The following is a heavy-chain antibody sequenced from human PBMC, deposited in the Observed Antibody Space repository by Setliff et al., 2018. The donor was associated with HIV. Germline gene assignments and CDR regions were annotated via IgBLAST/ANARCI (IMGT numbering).Heavy chain of an antibody. Sequence: ASVKVSCKASGYTFTRYDINWVRQATGQGLEWMGWMNPNSGNTGYAQKFQGRVTITTDESTSTAYMELSSLRSEDTAVYYCASAYSNYEGPSHGHDAFDIWGQGTMVTVSS. D-gene: IGHD4-4*01. CDR2: MNPNSGNT. J-gene: IGHJ3*02. V-gene: IGHV1-8*03. CDR1: GYTFTRYD. CDR3: ASAYSNYEGPSHGHDAFDI.